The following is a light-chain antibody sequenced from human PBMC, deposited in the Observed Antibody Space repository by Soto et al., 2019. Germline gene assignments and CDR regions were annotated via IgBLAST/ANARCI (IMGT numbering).Light chain of an antibody. CDR2: DNN. CDR1: SSNIGNNY. Sequence: QSLLTQPPSVSAAPGQKVTISCSGSSSNIGNNYVSWYQHLPGTAPQLLIYDNNKRPSGIPDRFSGSKSGTSATLGITGLQTGDEADYYCGTWDNNLSAVVFGGGTKVTVL. V-gene: IGLV1-51*01. J-gene: IGLJ2*01. CDR3: GTWDNNLSAVV.